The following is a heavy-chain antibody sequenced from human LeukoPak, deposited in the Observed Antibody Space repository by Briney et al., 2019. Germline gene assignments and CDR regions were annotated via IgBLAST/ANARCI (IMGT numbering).Heavy chain of an antibody. CDR3: ARQIRIGDYYGSGSYYNAAGYYWFDP. CDR1: GGSINNYY. J-gene: IGHJ5*02. Sequence: SETLSLTCTVSGGSINNYYWSWIRQPPGKGLEWIGYIYYSGSTNYNPSLKSRVTISVDTSKNQFSLKLTSVTAADTAVYHCARQIRIGDYYGSGSYYNAAGYYWFDPWGQGTLVTVSP. V-gene: IGHV4-59*08. CDR2: IYYSGST. D-gene: IGHD3-10*01.